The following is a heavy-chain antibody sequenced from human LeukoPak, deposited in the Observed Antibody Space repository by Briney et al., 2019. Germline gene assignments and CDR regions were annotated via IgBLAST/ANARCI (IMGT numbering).Heavy chain of an antibody. CDR2: ISSSSSYI. CDR1: GFTFSSYS. Sequence: AGGSLRLSCAASGFTFSSYSMNWIRQAPGKGLEWVSSISSSSSYIYYAGSVKGRFTISRDNAKNSLYLQMNSLRAEDTAVYYCAGSTTGTTAYYYGMDVWGQGTTVTVSS. D-gene: IGHD1-1*01. J-gene: IGHJ6*02. CDR3: AGSTTGTTAYYYGMDV. V-gene: IGHV3-21*01.